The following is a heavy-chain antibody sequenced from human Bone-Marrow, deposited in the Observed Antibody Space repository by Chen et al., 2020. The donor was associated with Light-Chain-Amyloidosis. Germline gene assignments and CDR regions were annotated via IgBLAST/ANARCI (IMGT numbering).Heavy chain of an antibody. Sequence: VQLVESGGGLVQPGGSLRLSCAGSGFTFSTSAMTWVRQAPGKGLEWVSAISRSGTTFYADSVKGRFTISRDSSKNTYLQMHSLRVEDTAVYYCAKLASGDYVDSWGRGSLVTVSS. D-gene: IGHD4-17*01. CDR3: AKLASGDYVDS. V-gene: IGHV3-23*04. CDR1: GFTFSTSA. J-gene: IGHJ4*02. CDR2: ISRSGTT.